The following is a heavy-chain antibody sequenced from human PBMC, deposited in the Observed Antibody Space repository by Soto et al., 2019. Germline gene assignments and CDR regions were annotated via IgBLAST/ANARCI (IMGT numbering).Heavy chain of an antibody. Sequence: SGPTLVNPXQTLTLTCTFSGFSLSTSGVGVGWIRQPPGKALEWLALIYWNDDKRYSPSLKSRLTITKDTSKNQVVLTMTNMDPVDTATYYRAHIYCGGDCYRSAFDIWGQGTMVTVSS. CDR1: GFSLSTSGVG. J-gene: IGHJ3*02. V-gene: IGHV2-5*01. CDR2: IYWNDDK. D-gene: IGHD2-21*02. CDR3: AHIYCGGDCYRSAFDI.